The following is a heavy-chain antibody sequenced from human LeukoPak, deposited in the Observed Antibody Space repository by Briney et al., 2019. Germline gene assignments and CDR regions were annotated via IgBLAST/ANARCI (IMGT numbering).Heavy chain of an antibody. CDR2: ISGSGGST. CDR3: AKDLPVVPVGIPYFDAFDI. J-gene: IGHJ3*02. D-gene: IGHD2-2*01. V-gene: IGHV3-23*01. Sequence: PGGSLRLSCAASGFTFTDYYMSWIRQAPGKGLEWVSAISGSGGSTYYADSVKGRFTISRDNSKNTLYLQMNSLRAEDTALYYCAKDLPVVPVGIPYFDAFDIWGQGTMVTVSS. CDR1: GFTFTDYY.